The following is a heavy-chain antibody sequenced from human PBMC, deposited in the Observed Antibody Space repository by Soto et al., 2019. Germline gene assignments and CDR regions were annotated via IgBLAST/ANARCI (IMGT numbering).Heavy chain of an antibody. V-gene: IGHV1-18*01. CDR1: GYTFINYG. D-gene: IGHD1-26*01. J-gene: IGHJ3*01. CDR3: ARSSAIVGGAEALDV. Sequence: QVQLVQSGAEVKKPGASLRASCKTSGYTFINYGSTWVRQAPGQGREWRGWLSAYNGDTSSSEKLKDRFTMTTDTSTNTVYMDLRSLTSDDTAVYYCARSSAIVGGAEALDVWGQGTMVIVSS. CDR2: LSAYNGDT.